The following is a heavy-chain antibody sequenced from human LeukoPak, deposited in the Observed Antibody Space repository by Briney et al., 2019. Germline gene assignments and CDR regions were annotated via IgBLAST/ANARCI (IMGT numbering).Heavy chain of an antibody. CDR3: AKRGVVIRVILVGFNKEAYYFDS. V-gene: IGHV3-23*01. CDR1: GITLSDYG. J-gene: IGHJ4*02. D-gene: IGHD3-22*01. Sequence: PGGSLRLSCAVSGITLSDYGMSWVRQAPGKGLEWVAGISDSGGRTNYADSVKGRFTISRDNPKNTLYLQMNSLRAEDTAVYFCAKRGVVIRVILVGFNKEAYYFDSWGQGALVPVSS. CDR2: ISDSGGRT.